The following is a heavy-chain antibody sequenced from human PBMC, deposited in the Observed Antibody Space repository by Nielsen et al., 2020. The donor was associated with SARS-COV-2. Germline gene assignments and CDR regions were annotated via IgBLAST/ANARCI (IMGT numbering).Heavy chain of an antibody. V-gene: IGHV3-53*01. Sequence: GESLKISCAASGFTVSRNYMSWVRQAPGKGLAWVSVIHEDGSSYYADSVEGRFTISRDNAKRSLYLQMNSLRAEDTAVYYCARDWSVAGHFDSWGRGTLVTVSS. CDR2: IHEDGSS. CDR1: GFTVSRNY. J-gene: IGHJ4*02. CDR3: ARDWSVAGHFDS. D-gene: IGHD6-19*01.